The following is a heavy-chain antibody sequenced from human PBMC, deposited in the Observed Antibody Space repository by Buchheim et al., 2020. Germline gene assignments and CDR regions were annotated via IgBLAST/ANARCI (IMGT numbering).Heavy chain of an antibody. Sequence: EVQLAESGGGLVQPGGSLRLSCVASGFTFSDYYMDWVRQAPGKGLEWVGRIRDKSHSYSTEYAPSVQGRFTISRADSKNSLYLQMNSLKTEDTAVYYCARDLDSSAAFFDYWGQGTL. CDR1: GFTFSDYY. CDR2: IRDKSHSYST. D-gene: IGHD3-22*01. CDR3: ARDLDSSAAFFDY. J-gene: IGHJ4*02. V-gene: IGHV3-72*01.